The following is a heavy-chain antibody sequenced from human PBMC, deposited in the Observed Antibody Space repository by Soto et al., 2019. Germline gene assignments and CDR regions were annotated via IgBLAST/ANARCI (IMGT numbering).Heavy chain of an antibody. Sequence: EVQLVESGGGLVQPGGSLRLSCAASGFSFSIYSMNWVRQAPGKGLEWSSYITSDTNTIKYAASVKGRFTISRDNAKNSLYLQMNSLRDEDTAVYYCASSVEGHFDYWGQGTVVTVSS. V-gene: IGHV3-48*02. D-gene: IGHD6-19*01. CDR1: GFSFSIYS. CDR3: ASSVEGHFDY. J-gene: IGHJ4*02. CDR2: ITSDTNTI.